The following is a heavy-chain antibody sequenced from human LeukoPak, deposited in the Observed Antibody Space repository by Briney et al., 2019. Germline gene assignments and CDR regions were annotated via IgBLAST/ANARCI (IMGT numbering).Heavy chain of an antibody. J-gene: IGHJ4*02. Sequence: GGSLRLSCAASGFTFSSYGMHWVRQAPGKGLEWVAVISYDGSNKYYADSVKGRFTISRDNSKNTLYLQMNSLRAEDTAVYYCANTARLVEPGFDYWGQGTLVTVSS. V-gene: IGHV3-30*18. CDR2: ISYDGSNK. CDR1: GFTFSSYG. CDR3: ANTARLVEPGFDY.